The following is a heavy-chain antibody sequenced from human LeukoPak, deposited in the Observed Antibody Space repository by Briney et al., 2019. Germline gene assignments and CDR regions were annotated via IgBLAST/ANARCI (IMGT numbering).Heavy chain of an antibody. CDR2: LNSDGSSS. CDR1: GFTFNNYW. V-gene: IGHV3-74*01. Sequence: GSLRLSCAASGFTFNNYWMHWVRQAPGKGLVWVSRLNSDGSSSAFADSMKGRFTISRDNAKNTLYLQMNSLRAEDTAVYYCARDIAVSGNYFGYWGQGTLVTVSS. J-gene: IGHJ4*02. D-gene: IGHD6-19*01. CDR3: ARDIAVSGNYFGY.